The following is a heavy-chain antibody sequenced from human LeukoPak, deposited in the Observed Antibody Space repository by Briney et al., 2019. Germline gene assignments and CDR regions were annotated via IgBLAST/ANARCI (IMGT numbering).Heavy chain of an antibody. V-gene: IGHV4-4*07. Sequence: KPSETLSLTCTVSGGSISSYYWSWIRQPAGKGLEWIGRIYTSGSPNYNPSLKSRVTMSVDTSKNQFSLKLNSVTAADTAVYYCARETYGSSGYLGLQWGQGTLVTVSS. CDR3: ARETYGSSGYLGLQ. CDR1: GGSISSYY. D-gene: IGHD3-22*01. CDR2: IYTSGSP. J-gene: IGHJ4*02.